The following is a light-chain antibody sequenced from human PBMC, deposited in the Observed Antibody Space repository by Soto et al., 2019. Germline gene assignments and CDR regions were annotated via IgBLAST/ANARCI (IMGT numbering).Light chain of an antibody. CDR3: QQSYTTLPLT. Sequence: DIQMTQSPSSLSASVGDSVIISCRASQSISNYVNWFQHRPGKAPKLLIYGTSTLQTGVPSRFGGSGSGKEFTLVISSLQPEDFATYYCQQSYTTLPLTFGGGTKVDI. CDR1: QSISNY. CDR2: GTS. J-gene: IGKJ4*01. V-gene: IGKV1-39*01.